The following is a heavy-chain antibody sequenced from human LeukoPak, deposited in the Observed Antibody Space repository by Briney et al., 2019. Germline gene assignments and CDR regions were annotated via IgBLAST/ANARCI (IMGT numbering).Heavy chain of an antibody. D-gene: IGHD6-13*01. J-gene: IGHJ4*02. CDR2: ISSDASIT. V-gene: IGHV3-74*01. CDR3: ARARIAAAGNLMGANDY. CDR1: GFTFSTYW. Sequence: GGSLRLSCAASGFTFSTYWMHWVRQDPGKGLVWVSRISSDASITYYADSVKGRFTISRDNSKNTLYLQMNSLRAEDTAVYYCARARIAAAGNLMGANDYWGQGTLVTVSS.